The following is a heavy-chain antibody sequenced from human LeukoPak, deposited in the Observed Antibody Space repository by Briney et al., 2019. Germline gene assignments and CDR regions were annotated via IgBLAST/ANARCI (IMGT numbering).Heavy chain of an antibody. Sequence: GGSLRLSCAASGFTFDDYAMSWVRQAPGKGLEWVAGINWNGGSTGYADSVKGRFTISRDNSKNTLYLQMNSLRAEDTAVYYCAKKMAAAGTVDYWGQGTLVTVSS. CDR2: INWNGGST. V-gene: IGHV3-20*04. D-gene: IGHD6-13*01. CDR3: AKKMAAAGTVDY. CDR1: GFTFDDYA. J-gene: IGHJ4*02.